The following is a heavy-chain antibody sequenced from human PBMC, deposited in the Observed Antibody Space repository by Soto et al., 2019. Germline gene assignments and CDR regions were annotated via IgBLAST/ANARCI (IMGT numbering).Heavy chain of an antibody. CDR3: ARNLYDYVWESYRYGAFDI. Sequence: QVQLVQSGAEVKKPGSSVKVSCKASGGTFSSYAISWVRQAPGQGLEWMGGIIPIFGTANYAQKFQGRVTITADESTSTAYMELSSLRSEDTAVYYCARNLYDYVWESYRYGAFDIWGQGTMVTVSS. J-gene: IGHJ3*02. D-gene: IGHD3-16*02. CDR2: IIPIFGTA. V-gene: IGHV1-69*01. CDR1: GGTFSSYA.